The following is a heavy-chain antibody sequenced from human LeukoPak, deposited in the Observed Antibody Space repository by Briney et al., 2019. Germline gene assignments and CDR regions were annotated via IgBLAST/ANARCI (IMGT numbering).Heavy chain of an antibody. CDR2: ISGSGGST. V-gene: IGHV3-23*01. CDR3: AKGDLIVVVPAFNWFDP. J-gene: IGHJ5*02. CDR1: GFTFSSYA. D-gene: IGHD2-2*01. Sequence: QPGGSLRLSCAASGFTFSSYAMSWVRQAPGKGLEWVSAISGSGGSTYYADSVKGRFTISRDNSKNTLYLQMNSLRAEDTAVYYCAKGDLIVVVPAFNWFDPWGQGTLVTVSS.